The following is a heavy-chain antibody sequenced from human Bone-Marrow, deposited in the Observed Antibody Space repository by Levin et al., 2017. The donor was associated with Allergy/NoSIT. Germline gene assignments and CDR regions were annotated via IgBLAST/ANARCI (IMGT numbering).Heavy chain of an antibody. V-gene: IGHV3-33*01. CDR3: ARDGGRWLQEEDKVLYYFDY. J-gene: IGHJ4*02. CDR1: GFTFSSYG. D-gene: IGHD5-24*01. Sequence: SCAASGFTFSSYGMHWVRQAPGKGLEWVAVIWYDGSNKYYADSVKGRFTISRDNSKNTLYLQMNSLRAEDTAVYYCARDGGRWLQEEDKVLYYFDYWGQGTLVTVSS. CDR2: IWYDGSNK.